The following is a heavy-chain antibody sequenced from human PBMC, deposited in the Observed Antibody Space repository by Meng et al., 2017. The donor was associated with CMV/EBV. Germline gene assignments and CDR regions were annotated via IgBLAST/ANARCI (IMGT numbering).Heavy chain of an antibody. CDR2: IYCSWTP. J-gene: IGHJ4*02. CDR3: DRDSRRGGVDY. D-gene: IGHD3-16*01. V-gene: IGHV4-30-4*08. CDR1: AGSMRSGDYY. Sequence: QAQLPESGPRLVKPSQALSRTCSVSAGSMRSGDYYWSWVRPPPGKGLGWIGYIYCSWTPYYNPSLKGRLTLSVDTSKNPLSLKLGSVAAADTAVYYWDRDSRRGGVDYWGQGTLVTVSS.